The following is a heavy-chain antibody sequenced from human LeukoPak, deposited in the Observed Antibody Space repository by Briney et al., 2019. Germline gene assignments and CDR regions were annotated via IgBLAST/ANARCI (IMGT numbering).Heavy chain of an antibody. CDR2: ISWNSGSI. Sequence: GRSLRLSCAASGFTFDDYAMHWVRQAPGKGLEWVSGISWNSGSIGYADSVKGRFTISRDNAKNSLYLQMNSLRAEDTAVYYCATDKGEGFDRWGQGTLVTVSS. V-gene: IGHV3-9*01. CDR1: GFTFDDYA. J-gene: IGHJ5*02. CDR3: ATDKGEGFDR.